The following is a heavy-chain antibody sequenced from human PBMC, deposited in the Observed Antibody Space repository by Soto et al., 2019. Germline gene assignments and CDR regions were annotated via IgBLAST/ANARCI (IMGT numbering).Heavy chain of an antibody. V-gene: IGHV1-3*01. CDR2: INAGNGNT. CDR1: GYTFINSA. CDR3: ARAAVGHAQSGMAV. J-gene: IGHJ6*02. D-gene: IGHD6-13*01. Sequence: QVQLVQSGAEVKEPGASVKVSCKASGYTFINSAMYWVRQAPGQRLECVGWINAGNGNTKYSQKFQDRVTITRETSANTAYMDLSSLRSEDTAVYYCARAAVGHAQSGMAVWRQGTTVNVSS.